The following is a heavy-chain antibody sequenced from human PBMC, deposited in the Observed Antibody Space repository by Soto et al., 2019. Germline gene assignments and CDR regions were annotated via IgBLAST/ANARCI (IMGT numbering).Heavy chain of an antibody. CDR1: GFTFSSYG. Sequence: GGSLRLSCAASGFTFSSYGMHWVRQAPGKGLEWVAVIWYDGSNKYYADSVKGRFTISRDNSKNTLYLQMNSLRAEDTAVYYCARGNYGDYQYYYYYMDVWGKGTTVTVSS. CDR2: IWYDGSNK. V-gene: IGHV3-33*01. D-gene: IGHD4-17*01. J-gene: IGHJ6*03. CDR3: ARGNYGDYQYYYYYMDV.